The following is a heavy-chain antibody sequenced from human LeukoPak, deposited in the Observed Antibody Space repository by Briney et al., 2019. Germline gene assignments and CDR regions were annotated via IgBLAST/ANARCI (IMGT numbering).Heavy chain of an antibody. CDR1: GGSFSGYY. D-gene: IGHD4-17*01. CDR2: INHSGST. CDR3: ARDLGTTVTTIGRVIDY. J-gene: IGHJ4*02. Sequence: SETLSLTCAVYGGSFSGYYWSWIRQPPGKGLEWIGEINHSGSTNYNPSLKSRVTISVDKSKNQFSLKLSSVTAADTAVYYCARDLGTTVTTIGRVIDYWGQGTLVTVSS. V-gene: IGHV4-34*01.